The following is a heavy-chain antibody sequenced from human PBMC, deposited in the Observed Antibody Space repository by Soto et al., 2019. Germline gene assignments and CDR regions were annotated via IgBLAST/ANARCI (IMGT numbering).Heavy chain of an antibody. Sequence: ASVKVSCKASGYTFTSYDINWVRQATGQGLEWMGWMNTNSGNTGYAQKLQGRVTMTRNTSISTAYIELSSLRSEDTAVYYCASFNWNYGYMDVWGKGTTVTVSS. D-gene: IGHD1-7*01. CDR3: ASFNWNYGYMDV. CDR1: GYTFTSYD. V-gene: IGHV1-8*01. CDR2: MNTNSGNT. J-gene: IGHJ6*03.